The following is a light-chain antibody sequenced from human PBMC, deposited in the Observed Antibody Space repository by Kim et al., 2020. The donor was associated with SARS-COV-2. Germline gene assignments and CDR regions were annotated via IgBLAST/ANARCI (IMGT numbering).Light chain of an antibody. CDR2: SNN. CDR1: SSNIGSNT. J-gene: IGLJ1*01. CDR3: AAWDDSLNGPV. Sequence: QSVLTQPHSASGTPGQRITITCSGISSNIGSNTVNWYQQLPGTAPKLLIYSNNQRPSGVPDRFSGSKSGTSASLAISGLQSEDEADYYCAAWDDSLNGPVFGTGTQLTVL. V-gene: IGLV1-44*01.